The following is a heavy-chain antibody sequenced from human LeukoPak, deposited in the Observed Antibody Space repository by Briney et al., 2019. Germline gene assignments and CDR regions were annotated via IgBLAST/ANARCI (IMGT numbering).Heavy chain of an antibody. CDR3: AKKPHYGDYWYYYYMDV. J-gene: IGHJ6*03. D-gene: IGHD4-17*01. CDR2: ISGSGGST. V-gene: IGHV3-23*01. Sequence: GGSLRLSCAASGFTFSSYAMSWVRQAPGKGLEWVSAISGSGGSTYYADSVKGRFTISRDNSKNTLYLQMNSLRAEDMAVYYCAKKPHYGDYWYYYYMDVWGKGTTVTVSS. CDR1: GFTFSSYA.